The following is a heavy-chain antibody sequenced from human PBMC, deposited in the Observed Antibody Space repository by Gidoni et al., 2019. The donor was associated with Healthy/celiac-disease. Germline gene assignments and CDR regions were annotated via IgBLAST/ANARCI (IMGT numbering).Heavy chain of an antibody. D-gene: IGHD6-19*01. J-gene: IGHJ4*02. CDR3: ARGGGSGVDYFDY. Sequence: QVQLVQSGAEVKKPGASGQVPCTASGYTFTSYYMHWVRQAPGQGLEWMGIINPSGGSTGYAQKFQGRVTMTRDTSTSTVYMELSSLRSEDTAVYYCARGGGSGVDYFDYWGQGTLVTVSS. CDR1: GYTFTSYY. CDR2: INPSGGST. V-gene: IGHV1-46*01.